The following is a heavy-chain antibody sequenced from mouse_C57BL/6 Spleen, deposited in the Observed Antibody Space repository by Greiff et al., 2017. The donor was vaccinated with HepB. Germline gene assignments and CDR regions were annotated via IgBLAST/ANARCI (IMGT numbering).Heavy chain of an antibody. CDR3: ARGGDSYDVWYFDV. CDR1: GYSITSGYY. J-gene: IGHJ1*03. CDR2: ISYDGSN. D-gene: IGHD2-12*01. Sequence: DVQLQESGPGLVKPSQSLSLTCSVTGYSITSGYYWNWIRQVPGNKLEWMGYISYDGSNNYNPPFKNRITITRDRSKNQFFLKLNSVTTEDTATYYWARGGDSYDVWYFDVWGTGTTVTVSS. V-gene: IGHV3-6*01.